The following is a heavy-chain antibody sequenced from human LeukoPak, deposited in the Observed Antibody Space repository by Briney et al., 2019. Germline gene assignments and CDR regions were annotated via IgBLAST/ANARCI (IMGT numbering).Heavy chain of an antibody. J-gene: IGHJ4*02. Sequence: KPSETLSLTCTVSGGSISSYYWSWIRQPPEKGLEWIGYIYYSGSTNYNPSLKSRVTISVDTSKNQFSLKLSSVTAADTAVYYCARLRGALYLDYWGQGTLVTVSS. CDR1: GGSISSYY. CDR3: ARLRGALYLDY. D-gene: IGHD4/OR15-4a*01. V-gene: IGHV4-59*08. CDR2: IYYSGST.